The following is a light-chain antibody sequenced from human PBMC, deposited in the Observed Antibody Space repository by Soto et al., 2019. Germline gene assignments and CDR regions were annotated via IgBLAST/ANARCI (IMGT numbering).Light chain of an antibody. CDR2: GAS. CDR3: QQYSTSPLT. V-gene: IGKV3-20*01. J-gene: IGKJ1*01. Sequence: EIVLTQSPGTLSLSPGERATLSCRASLTVSDNYLAWYQQKAGQAPRLVIYGASNRATGIPDRFSASGSGTDFTLTISRLEPEDFAVYYCQQYSTSPLTFCQGTKVEVK. CDR1: LTVSDNY.